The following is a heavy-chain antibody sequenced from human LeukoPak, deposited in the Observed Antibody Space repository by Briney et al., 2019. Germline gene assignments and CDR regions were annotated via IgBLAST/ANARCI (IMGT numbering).Heavy chain of an antibody. V-gene: IGHV3-23*01. CDR1: GFTFSNYA. J-gene: IGHJ2*01. D-gene: IGHD1-14*01. CDR3: VQLLDDNPIRWYFGL. Sequence: PGGSLRLSCAASGFTFSNYAMSWVRQAPGKGLKWVSSISGSGGSTHYADSVKGRFTISRDNSKNTLYLQMNSLRAEDTAVYYCVQLLDDNPIRWYFGLWGRGTLVTVSS. CDR2: ISGSGGST.